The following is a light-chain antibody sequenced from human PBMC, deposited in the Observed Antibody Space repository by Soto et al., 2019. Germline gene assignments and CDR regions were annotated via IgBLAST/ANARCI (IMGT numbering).Light chain of an antibody. CDR3: QQRTDWPPWT. CDR2: DAS. V-gene: IGKV3-11*01. J-gene: IGKJ1*01. Sequence: EIVLTQSPATLSLSPGERATLSCRASQRISLSLAWYQHKPGQAPRLLIDDASKRATGIPARFSGSGSGTDFTLSISSLEPEDFVVYYCQQRTDWPPWTFGQGTKGEIK. CDR1: QRISLS.